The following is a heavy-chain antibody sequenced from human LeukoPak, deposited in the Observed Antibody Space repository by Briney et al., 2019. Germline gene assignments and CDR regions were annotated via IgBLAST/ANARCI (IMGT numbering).Heavy chain of an antibody. CDR3: ARHQWHYYYYMGV. J-gene: IGHJ6*03. D-gene: IGHD6-19*01. CDR2: IYYSGDT. CDR1: GGSISSSSYY. V-gene: IGHV4-39*01. Sequence: SQTLSLTCTVSGGSISSSSYYWGWIRQPPGKGLEWIGSIYYSGDTYYNPSLKSRRVTISVDTSKNQFSLRLSSVTAADPAVYYCARHQWHYYYYMGVWGKGYTVTVSS.